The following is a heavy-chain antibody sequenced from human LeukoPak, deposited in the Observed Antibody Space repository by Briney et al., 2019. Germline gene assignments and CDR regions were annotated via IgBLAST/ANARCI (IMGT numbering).Heavy chain of an antibody. CDR1: GFSFSSYA. D-gene: IGHD6-19*01. J-gene: IGHJ4*02. V-gene: IGHV3-23*01. Sequence: PGGSLRLSCATSGFSFSSYAMSWVRQAPGKGLEWGSAISDSGAKTYYADSMKGRFTISRDNSKSTLYLQMNSLRADDTALYYRARESPIALAGNWGQGTLVTVSS. CDR3: ARESPIALAGN. CDR2: ISDSGAKT.